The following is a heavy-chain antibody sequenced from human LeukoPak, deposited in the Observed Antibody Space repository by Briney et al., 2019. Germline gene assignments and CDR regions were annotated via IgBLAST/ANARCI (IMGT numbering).Heavy chain of an antibody. Sequence: SVKVSCKASGGTFSSYAISWVRQAPGQGLEWMGGIIPIFGTANYAQKFQGRVTITANESTSTAYMELSSLRSEDTAVYYCAREVTTVTTVYNWFDPWGQGTLVTVSS. D-gene: IGHD4-17*01. CDR2: IIPIFGTA. J-gene: IGHJ5*02. CDR3: AREVTTVTTVYNWFDP. CDR1: GGTFSSYA. V-gene: IGHV1-69*13.